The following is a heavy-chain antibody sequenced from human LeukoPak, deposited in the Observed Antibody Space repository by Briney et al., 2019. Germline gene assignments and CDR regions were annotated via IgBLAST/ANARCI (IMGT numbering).Heavy chain of an antibody. V-gene: IGHV3-30*02. Sequence: GGSLRLSCAASAFTFSSYGMYWVRQAPGKGLEWVAYIQYDRTNEQYAHSVKGRFRISRDNSNNILYLQMNSLRTEDTAVYYCARETSQKGAHYMDVWGKGTTVTISS. CDR2: IQYDRTNE. J-gene: IGHJ6*03. D-gene: IGHD3-16*01. CDR3: ARETSQKGAHYMDV. CDR1: AFTFSSYG.